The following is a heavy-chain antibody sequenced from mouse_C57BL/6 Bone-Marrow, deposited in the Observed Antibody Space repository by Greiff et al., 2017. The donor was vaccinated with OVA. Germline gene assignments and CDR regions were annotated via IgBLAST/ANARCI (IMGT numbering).Heavy chain of an antibody. Sequence: QVQLQQSGPELVKPGASVKISCKASGYAFSSSWMNWVKQRPGKGLEWIGRIYPGDGDTNYNGKFKGKATLTADKSSSTAYMQLSSLTSEDSAVYFCARFHLYYYGSKYYFDYWGQGTTLTVSS. CDR3: ARFHLYYYGSKYYFDY. CDR1: GYAFSSSW. J-gene: IGHJ2*01. CDR2: IYPGDGDT. V-gene: IGHV1-82*01. D-gene: IGHD1-1*01.